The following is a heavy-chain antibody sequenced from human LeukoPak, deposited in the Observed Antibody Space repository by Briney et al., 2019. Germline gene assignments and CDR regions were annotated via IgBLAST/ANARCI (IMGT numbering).Heavy chain of an antibody. CDR2: ISYDGSNK. J-gene: IGHJ4*02. D-gene: IGHD6-19*01. V-gene: IGHV3-30-3*01. Sequence: GRSLRLSCAASGFTFSSYAMHWVRQAPGKGLEWVAVISYDGSNKYYADSVKGRFTISRDNSKNTLYLQMNSLRAEDTATYYCAKEVGVAGTPYFDYWGQGTLVTVSS. CDR1: GFTFSSYA. CDR3: AKEVGVAGTPYFDY.